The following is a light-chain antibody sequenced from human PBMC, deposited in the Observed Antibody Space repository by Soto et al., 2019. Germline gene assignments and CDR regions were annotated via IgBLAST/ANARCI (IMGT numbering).Light chain of an antibody. CDR3: QQYGSSPLFT. V-gene: IGKV3-20*01. CDR1: QSVSSSS. J-gene: IGKJ3*01. Sequence: EIVLTQSPGTLSLSPGERATLSCRASQSVSSSSLAWYQQKPGQAPRLLIYGASSRATGIPDRFSGSGSGTDFTLTISRLEPEDFAVYYCQQYGSSPLFTFGPGTEVDIK. CDR2: GAS.